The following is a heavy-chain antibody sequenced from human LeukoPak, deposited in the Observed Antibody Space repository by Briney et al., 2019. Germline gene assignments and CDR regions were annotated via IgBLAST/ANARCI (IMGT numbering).Heavy chain of an antibody. Sequence: SGTLSLTCAVSGGSISSSNWWSWVRQPPGKGLEWVGEIYHSGSTNYNPSLKSRVTISVDKSKNQFSLKLSSVTAADTAVYYCARDAGSYYKTGFDPWGQGTLVTVSS. CDR2: IYHSGST. V-gene: IGHV4-4*02. D-gene: IGHD3-10*01. CDR3: ARDAGSYYKTGFDP. CDR1: GGSISSSNW. J-gene: IGHJ5*02.